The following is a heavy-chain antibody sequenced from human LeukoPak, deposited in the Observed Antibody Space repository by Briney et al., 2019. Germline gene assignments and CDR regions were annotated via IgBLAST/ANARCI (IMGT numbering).Heavy chain of an antibody. V-gene: IGHV3-9*01. CDR2: ISWNSGSI. J-gene: IGHJ4*02. Sequence: PGGSLRLSCAASGFTFDDYAMHWVRQAPGKGLEWVSGISWNSGSIGYADSVKGRFTISRDNAKNSLYLQMNSLRAEDTALYYCAKSAGRYYFDYWGQGTLVTVSS. CDR3: AKSAGRYYFDY. CDR1: GFTFDDYA. D-gene: IGHD6-19*01.